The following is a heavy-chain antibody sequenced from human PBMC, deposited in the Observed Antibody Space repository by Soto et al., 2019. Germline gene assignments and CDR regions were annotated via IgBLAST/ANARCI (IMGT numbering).Heavy chain of an antibody. J-gene: IGHJ4*02. D-gene: IGHD7-27*01. CDR1: GFTVSSNY. V-gene: IGHV3-53*01. Sequence: GGSLRLSCAASGFTVSSNYMSWVRQAPGKGLEWVSVIYSGGSTYYADSVKGRFTISRDNPKNTLYLQMNSLRAEDTAVYYCARDRPTGDKLVYWGQGTLVTVSS. CDR3: ARDRPTGDKLVY. CDR2: IYSGGST.